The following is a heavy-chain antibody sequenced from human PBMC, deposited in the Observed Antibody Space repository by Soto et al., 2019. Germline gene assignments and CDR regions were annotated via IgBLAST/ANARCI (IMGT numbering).Heavy chain of an antibody. D-gene: IGHD2-8*01. CDR2: IWYGGTT. CDR3: ASVRNNNDKRLDV. V-gene: IGHV3-33*01. Sequence: QELLVESGGGVVRPGSSLRLSCVTSGIIFEAHAFHWVRQAPGKGLKWVALIWYGGTTYYEDSVQGRFTISRDNSKKRVFLQMNHLRSEDSAVYNCASVRNNNDKRLDVWGQGTTVNVSS. CDR1: GIIFEAHA. J-gene: IGHJ6*02.